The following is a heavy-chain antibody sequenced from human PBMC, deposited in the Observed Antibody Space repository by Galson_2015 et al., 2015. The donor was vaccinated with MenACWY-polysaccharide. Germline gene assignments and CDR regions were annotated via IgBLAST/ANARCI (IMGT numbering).Heavy chain of an antibody. CDR2: ISYDATNK. Sequence: SLRLSCAASGFTFSRYAVHWVRQAPGKGLEWVAVISYDATNKYYAESVKGRFTISRDNSKNTMYVQMNSLRAEDTAIYYCARDYCSRTSCYGMDVWGQGTTVTVSS. J-gene: IGHJ6*02. V-gene: IGHV3-30-3*01. D-gene: IGHD2-2*01. CDR3: ARDYCSRTSCYGMDV. CDR1: GFTFSRYA.